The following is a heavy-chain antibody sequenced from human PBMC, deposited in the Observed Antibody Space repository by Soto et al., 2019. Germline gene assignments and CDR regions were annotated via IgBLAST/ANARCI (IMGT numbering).Heavy chain of an antibody. CDR3: AKKVNSGPGSQYFDY. CDR2: FRTGGDGGTT. D-gene: IGHD1-1*01. V-gene: IGHV3-23*01. J-gene: IGHJ4*02. CDR1: GFTFSSYS. Sequence: PGGSLRLSCAASGFTFSSYSMSWVRQAPGKGLEWVSGFRTGGDGGTTYYADSVKGRFTISRDNSKNTLFLQMNSLRAEDTAIYYCAKKVNSGPGSQYFDYWGQGTLVTAPQ.